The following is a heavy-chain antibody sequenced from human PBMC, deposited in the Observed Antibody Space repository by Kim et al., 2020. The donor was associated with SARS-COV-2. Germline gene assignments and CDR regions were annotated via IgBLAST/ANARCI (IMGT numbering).Heavy chain of an antibody. D-gene: IGHD3-10*01. CDR2: GST. J-gene: IGHJ4*02. V-gene: IGHV4-31*02. CDR3: AREESGDFDY. Sequence: GSTYSIPALHVRVTRSVDTSKNQFSLKLSSVTAADTAVYYCAREESGDFDYWGQGTLVTVSS.